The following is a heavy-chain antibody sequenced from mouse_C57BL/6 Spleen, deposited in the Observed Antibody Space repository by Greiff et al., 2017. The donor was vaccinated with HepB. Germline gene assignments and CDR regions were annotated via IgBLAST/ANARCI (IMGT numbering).Heavy chain of an antibody. CDR3: ARTDYYGSSYGY. J-gene: IGHJ2*01. Sequence: QVQLQQPGAELVKPGASVKLSCKASGYTFTSYWMHWVKQRPGQGLEWIGMIHPNSGSTNYNEKFKRKATLTVDKSSSTAYMQLSSLTSEDSAVYYCARTDYYGSSYGYWGQGTTLTVSS. CDR2: IHPNSGST. CDR1: GYTFTSYW. V-gene: IGHV1-64*01. D-gene: IGHD1-1*01.